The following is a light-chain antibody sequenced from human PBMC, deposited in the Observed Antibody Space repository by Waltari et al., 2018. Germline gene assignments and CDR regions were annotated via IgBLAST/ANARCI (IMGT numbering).Light chain of an antibody. Sequence: EIVLTQSPGTLSLSPGERATLSCRASQSVSSYLAWHQQKPGQAPRLLMYGASSRATGIPDRFSGSGSGTDFTLIISRLEPEDFAVYYCQQYGTSPRTFGQGTKVEIK. V-gene: IGKV3-20*01. CDR1: QSVSSY. CDR2: GAS. J-gene: IGKJ1*01. CDR3: QQYGTSPRT.